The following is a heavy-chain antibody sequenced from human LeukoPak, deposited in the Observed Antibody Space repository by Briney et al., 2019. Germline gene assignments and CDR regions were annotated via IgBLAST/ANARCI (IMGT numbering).Heavy chain of an antibody. J-gene: IGHJ4*02. CDR1: GFTFSSFG. Sequence: PGGSLRLSCAASGFTFSSFGRHWVRQAPGKGLQWVAVIWDDGSKKHYADSVKGRFTISRDNSKNTLCLQMDSLRAEDTAVYYCARNLGSCSGGTCYEDFWGQGTLVTVSS. D-gene: IGHD2-15*01. CDR3: ARNLGSCSGGTCYEDF. CDR2: IWDDGSKK. V-gene: IGHV3-33*01.